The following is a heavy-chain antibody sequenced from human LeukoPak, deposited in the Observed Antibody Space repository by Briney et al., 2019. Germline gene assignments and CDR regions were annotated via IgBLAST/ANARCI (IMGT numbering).Heavy chain of an antibody. D-gene: IGHD1-1*01. V-gene: IGHV3-11*04. CDR1: GFTFTTYW. J-gene: IGHJ4*02. Sequence: GGSLRLSCAASGFTFTTYWMAWIRQAPGKGLEWVSYISSSGGTIYYADSVKGRFTISRDNAKNSLYLQMNGLRAEDTAVYYCARDSRLERRGFDYWGQGTLVTVSS. CDR3: ARDSRLERRGFDY. CDR2: ISSSGGTI.